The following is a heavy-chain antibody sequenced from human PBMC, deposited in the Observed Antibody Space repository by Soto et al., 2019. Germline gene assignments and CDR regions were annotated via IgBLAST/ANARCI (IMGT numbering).Heavy chain of an antibody. CDR3: ARGNWNDDGYYYGMDV. D-gene: IGHD1-1*01. CDR1: GDSVSRNSGA. CDR2: TYYRSKWYS. Sequence: SQTLSLTCAISGDSVSRNSGAWNWIRQSPSGGLQWLGRTYYRSKWYSEYAPSVKSRITINPDTAKNQFALQLKSVTPDDSGVYYCARGNWNDDGYYYGMDVWGPGITVTVSS. V-gene: IGHV6-1*01. J-gene: IGHJ6*02.